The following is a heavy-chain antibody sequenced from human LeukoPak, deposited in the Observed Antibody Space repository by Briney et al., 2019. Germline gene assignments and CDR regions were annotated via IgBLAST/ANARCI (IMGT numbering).Heavy chain of an antibody. CDR1: GFTFSTYW. V-gene: IGHV3-7*01. D-gene: IGHD3-16*01. CDR3: AKAGEFGGVNPSLRTYYFDY. Sequence: GGPLRPSCAASGFTFSTYWMSWVRQAPGKGLEGVANINQDGSEKYYADSVKGRFTISRDNSKNTLYLQMNSLRAEDTAVYYCAKAGEFGGVNPSLRTYYFDYWGQGTLVTVSS. J-gene: IGHJ4*02. CDR2: INQDGSEK.